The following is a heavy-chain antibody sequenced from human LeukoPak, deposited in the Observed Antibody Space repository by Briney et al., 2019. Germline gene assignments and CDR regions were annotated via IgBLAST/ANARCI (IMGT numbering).Heavy chain of an antibody. CDR1: GGSISSSSYY. CDR3: ARRDVYYYDSSGYPSFDY. Sequence: EPSETLSLTCTVSGGSISSSSYYWGWIRQPPGKGLEWIGSIYYSGSTYYNPSLKSRVTISVDTSKNQFSLKLSSVTAADTAVYYCARRDVYYYDSSGYPSFDYWGQGTLVAVSS. CDR2: IYYSGST. J-gene: IGHJ4*02. D-gene: IGHD3-22*01. V-gene: IGHV4-39*01.